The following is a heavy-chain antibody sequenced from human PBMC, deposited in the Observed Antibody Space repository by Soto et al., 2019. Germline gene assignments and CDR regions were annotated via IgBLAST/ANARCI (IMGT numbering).Heavy chain of an antibody. J-gene: IGHJ6*03. CDR1: GYTFTGDG. V-gene: IGHV1-18*01. CDR2: ISAYNGNT. Sequence: ASVKGSCKASGYTFTGDGISWVRQAPGQGLEWMGWISAYNGNTNYAQKLQGRVTMTTDTSTSTAYMELRSLRSDDTAVYYCARDGTPGTIFGVVIIRDYYMDVWGKGTTVTVSS. CDR3: ARDGTPGTIFGVVIIRDYYMDV. D-gene: IGHD3-3*01.